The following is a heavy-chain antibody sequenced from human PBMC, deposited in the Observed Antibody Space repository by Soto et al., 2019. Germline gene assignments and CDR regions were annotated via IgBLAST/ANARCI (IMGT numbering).Heavy chain of an antibody. V-gene: IGHV4-59*12. CDR2: VYYSGRA. CDR3: ARGDHYYHAPSNYSPPFDP. Sequence: SETLSLTCTVSGGSISTYYWNWIRQPPGKGLEWIGYVYYSGRAYYNPSLKSRLTISVDTSKNQFSLKLTSVTAADTAIYYCARGDHYYHAPSNYSPPFDPWGLGTLVTVSS. D-gene: IGHD3-10*01. CDR1: GGSISTYY. J-gene: IGHJ5*02.